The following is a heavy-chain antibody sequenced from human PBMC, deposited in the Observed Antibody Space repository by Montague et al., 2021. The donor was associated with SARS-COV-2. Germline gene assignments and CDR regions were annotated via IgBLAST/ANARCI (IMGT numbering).Heavy chain of an antibody. V-gene: IGHV4-59*01. CDR3: ARVKKDGFNWGLDY. Sequence: SETLSLTCSVSSGSISDYYWSWIRQPPGEGLEWIGYISHSGSTNYNPSLKCRVTMSLDMSKNDFSLTLNSVTAADTAVYFCARVKKDGFNWGLDYWGQGTLVTVSS. CDR2: ISHSGST. CDR1: SGSISDYY. D-gene: IGHD5-24*01. J-gene: IGHJ4*02.